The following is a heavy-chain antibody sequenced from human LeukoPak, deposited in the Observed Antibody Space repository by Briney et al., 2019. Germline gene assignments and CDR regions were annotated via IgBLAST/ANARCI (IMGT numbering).Heavy chain of an antibody. CDR2: IYYSGST. CDR1: GGSISSSSYY. J-gene: IGHJ4*02. D-gene: IGHD4-17*01. Sequence: SETLSLTCTVSGGSISSSSYYWGWIRQPPGKGLEWIGSIYYSGSTYDNPSLKSRVTISVDTSKNQFSLKLSSVTAADTAVYYCEGGDYAQGYWGQGTLVAVSS. V-gene: IGHV4-39*01. CDR3: EGGDYAQGY.